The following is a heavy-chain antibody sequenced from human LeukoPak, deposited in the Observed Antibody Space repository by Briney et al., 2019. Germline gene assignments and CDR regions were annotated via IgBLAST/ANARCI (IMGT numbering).Heavy chain of an antibody. Sequence: GGSLRLSCAASGFTFSNYAMTWVRQAPGEGLEWVSTINNSGGNTYYAVSVKGRFTISRDNSENTLYLQMSTLRAEDTAAYYCAKYMYSSNWYCPFDIWGQGTMVTVSS. V-gene: IGHV3-23*01. D-gene: IGHD6-13*01. J-gene: IGHJ3*02. CDR2: INNSGGNT. CDR1: GFTFSNYA. CDR3: AKYMYSSNWYCPFDI.